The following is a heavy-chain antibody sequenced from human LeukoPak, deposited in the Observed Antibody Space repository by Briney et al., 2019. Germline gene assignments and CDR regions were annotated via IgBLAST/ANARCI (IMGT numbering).Heavy chain of an antibody. J-gene: IGHJ4*02. D-gene: IGHD7-27*01. Sequence: ESSETLSLTCTVSGGSNSSSPYYWGWIRQPPGKGLEWIGTIYYSGSTYFNPSLKSRVTISVDTSKNQFSLKLSSVTAADTAVYYCARLGTLFYWGQGTLVTVSS. CDR2: IYYSGST. CDR3: ARLGTLFY. CDR1: GGSNSSSPYY. V-gene: IGHV4-39*01.